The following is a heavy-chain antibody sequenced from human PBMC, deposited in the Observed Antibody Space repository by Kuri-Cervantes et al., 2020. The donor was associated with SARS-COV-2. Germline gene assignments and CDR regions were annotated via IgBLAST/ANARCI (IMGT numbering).Heavy chain of an antibody. D-gene: IGHD2-2*01. CDR1: GFTVSSNY. CDR3: ASDCSTTSCYPY. CDR2: ITHSSSYI. V-gene: IGHV3-21*06. J-gene: IGHJ4*02. Sequence: GGSLRLSCAASGFTVSSNYMSWVRQAPGKGLEWVSYITHSSSYIYYADSVKGRFTISRDNAKNSLYLQMNSLRVEDTAVYYCASDCSTTSCYPYWGQGTLVTVSS.